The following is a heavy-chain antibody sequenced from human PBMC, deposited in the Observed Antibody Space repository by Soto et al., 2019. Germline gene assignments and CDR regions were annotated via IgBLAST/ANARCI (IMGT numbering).Heavy chain of an antibody. J-gene: IGHJ2*01. CDR2: IIPIFGTA. CDR1: GGTFSSYA. Sequence: QVQLVQSGAEVKKPGSSVKVSCKASGGTFSSYAISWVRQAPGQGLEWMGGIIPIFGTANYAQKFQGRVMITADEDTSRAYRELSSLKSEDTGVYYCARGTMEYYYDSSGYYGHFDLWGRGTLVTVSS. D-gene: IGHD3-22*01. V-gene: IGHV1-69*12. CDR3: ARGTMEYYYDSSGYYGHFDL.